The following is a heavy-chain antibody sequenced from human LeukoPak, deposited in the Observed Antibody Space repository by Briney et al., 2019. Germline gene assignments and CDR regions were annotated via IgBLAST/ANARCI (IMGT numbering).Heavy chain of an antibody. Sequence: GGSLRLSCAASGFTFMTYWMSWVRQAPGKGLEWVANIKQDVSEKYYVDSVKGRFTISRDNAKNSLYLQMNSLRVEDTAVYYCARDFGYAFDIWGQGTMVTVSS. CDR2: IKQDVSEK. CDR3: ARDFGYAFDI. V-gene: IGHV3-7*01. J-gene: IGHJ3*02. D-gene: IGHD3-10*01. CDR1: GFTFMTYW.